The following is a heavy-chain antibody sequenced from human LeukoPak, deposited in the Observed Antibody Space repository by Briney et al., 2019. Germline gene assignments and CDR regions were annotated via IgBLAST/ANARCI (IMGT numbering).Heavy chain of an antibody. CDR1: GFTFSSYG. V-gene: IGHV3-30*02. CDR2: IRFDGSNK. J-gene: IGHJ4*02. Sequence: GGSLRLSCAASGFTFSSYGMHWVRQAPGKGLEWVAFIRFDGSNKYYADSVKGRFTISRDISKNTLYLQMNSLRAEDTAVYYCARRWYFDYWGQGTLVTVSS. CDR3: ARRWYFDY. D-gene: IGHD6-13*01.